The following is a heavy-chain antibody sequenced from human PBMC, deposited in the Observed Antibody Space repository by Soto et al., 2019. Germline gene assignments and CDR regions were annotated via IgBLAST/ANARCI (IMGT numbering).Heavy chain of an antibody. CDR2: INPNSGGT. V-gene: IGHV1-2*02. Sequence: ASVKVSCKASGFSFTGYYMHWVRQAPGQGLEWMGWINPNSGGTNYAQKFQGRVTMTRDTSISTAYMELSRLRSDDTAVYYCARTRGYCGSTSCYPLYYFDYWGQGTLVTVSS. D-gene: IGHD2-2*01. J-gene: IGHJ4*02. CDR3: ARTRGYCGSTSCYPLYYFDY. CDR1: GFSFTGYY.